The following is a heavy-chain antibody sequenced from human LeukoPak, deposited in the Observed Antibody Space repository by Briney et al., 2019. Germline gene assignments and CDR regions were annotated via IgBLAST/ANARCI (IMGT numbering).Heavy chain of an antibody. CDR1: GYTFTTYG. J-gene: IGHJ6*03. CDR3: ARGMLVVVITTCDYVDV. Sequence: ASVTVSCQASGYTFTTYGISWVRPAPGQGLEWMGWISAYNGNPNYAQKPQGRVTMTTDTSTSTAYMELRSLRSDDPAVYCGARGMLVVVITTCDYVDVGGKGTTAPVPS. CDR2: ISAYNGNP. V-gene: IGHV1-18*01. D-gene: IGHD3-22*01.